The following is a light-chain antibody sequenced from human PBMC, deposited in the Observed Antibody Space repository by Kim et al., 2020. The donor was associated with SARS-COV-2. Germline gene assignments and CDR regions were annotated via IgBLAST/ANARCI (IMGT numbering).Light chain of an antibody. Sequence: GQRVTISCSGSSSNIGSNNVYWYQQFPGTAPKLLVYSSIQRPSGVPDRFSGSKSGTSASLAISGLQSEDEAYYYCATWDDSLNGWVFGGGTKLTVL. J-gene: IGLJ3*02. CDR2: SSI. CDR1: SSNIGSNN. CDR3: ATWDDSLNGWV. V-gene: IGLV1-44*01.